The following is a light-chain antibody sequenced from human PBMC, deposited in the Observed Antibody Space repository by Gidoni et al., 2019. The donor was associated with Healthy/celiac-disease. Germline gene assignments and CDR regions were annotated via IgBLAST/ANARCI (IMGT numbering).Light chain of an antibody. CDR1: QSISSY. V-gene: IGKV1-39*01. J-gene: IGKJ3*01. CDR3: QQSYSTPIFT. Sequence: DIQMTQSPSSLSASVGDRVTITCRASQSISSYLNWYQQKPGKAPKLQIYAASSLQSGVPSRFSGSGSGTDFTLTISSLQPEDFATYYCQQSYSTPIFTFXPXTKVDIK. CDR2: AAS.